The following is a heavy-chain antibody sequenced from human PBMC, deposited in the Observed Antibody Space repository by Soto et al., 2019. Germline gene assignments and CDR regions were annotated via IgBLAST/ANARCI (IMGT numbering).Heavy chain of an antibody. Sequence: QVQLVQSGAEVKKPGSSVKVSCKASGGTFSSYAISWVRQAPGQGLEWMGGIIPIFDTADYAQKFPGRVTITADESTSTAYMELSSLGSEDTAVYYCASHGITGTWVYYYGMDVWGQGTTVTVSS. J-gene: IGHJ6*02. CDR3: ASHGITGTWVYYYGMDV. CDR1: GGTFSSYA. V-gene: IGHV1-69*12. CDR2: IIPIFDTA. D-gene: IGHD1-7*01.